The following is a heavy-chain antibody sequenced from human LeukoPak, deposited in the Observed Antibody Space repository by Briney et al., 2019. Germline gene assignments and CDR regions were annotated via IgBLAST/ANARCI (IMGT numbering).Heavy chain of an antibody. J-gene: IGHJ4*02. CDR1: GGSISSYY. V-gene: IGHV4-4*07. CDR2: IYTSGST. CDR3: ARGDRYCSSTSCAFDY. Sequence: PSETLSLTCTVSGGSISSYYRSWIRQPAGKGLEWIGRIYTSGSTNYNPSLKSRVTMSVDTSKNQFSLKLSSVTAADTAVYYCARGDRYCSSTSCAFDYWGQGTLVTVSS. D-gene: IGHD2-2*01.